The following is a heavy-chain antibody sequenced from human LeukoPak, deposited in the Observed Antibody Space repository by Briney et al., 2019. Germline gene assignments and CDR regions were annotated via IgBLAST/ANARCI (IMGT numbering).Heavy chain of an antibody. CDR3: AKDGSGAGQFDY. CDR1: GFTFSSYA. CDR2: ISGSGGST. V-gene: IGHV3-23*01. J-gene: IGHJ4*02. Sequence: PGGSLRLSCAASGFTFSSYAMSWVRQAPGKGLEWVSGISGSGGSTYYADSVKGRFTISRDTSKNTLYLQMNSLRAEDTAVYYCAKDGSGAGQFDYWGQGTLVTVSS. D-gene: IGHD2-15*01.